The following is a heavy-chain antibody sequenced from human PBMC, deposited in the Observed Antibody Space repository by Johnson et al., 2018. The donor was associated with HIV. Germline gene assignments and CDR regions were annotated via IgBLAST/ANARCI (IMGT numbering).Heavy chain of an antibody. D-gene: IGHD4/OR15-4a*01. J-gene: IGHJ3*02. CDR1: GFSFSDYY. CDR2: ISSSGASI. Sequence: QVQLVESGGGLVKPGGSLRLSCAASGFSFSDYYMTWIRQAPGKGLEWVSYISSSGASIYYADSVKGRFTISRDNAKNSLYLQMNSLRAEDTAVYYCARVGANFDAFDIWGQGTMVTVSS. CDR3: ARVGANFDAFDI. V-gene: IGHV3-11*04.